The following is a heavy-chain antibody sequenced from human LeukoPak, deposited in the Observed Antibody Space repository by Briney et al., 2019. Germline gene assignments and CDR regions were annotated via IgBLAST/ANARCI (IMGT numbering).Heavy chain of an antibody. D-gene: IGHD6-6*01. V-gene: IGHV4-61*08. CDR1: GGSISSGGYY. CDR2: IYYSGST. CDR3: ARTRILYGSSSSYFDY. Sequence: SETLSLTCTVSGGSISSGGYYWSWIRQHPGKGLEWIGYIYYSGSTNYNPSLKSRVTISVDTSKNQFSLKLSSVTAADTAVYYCARTRILYGSSSSYFDYWGQGTLVTVSS. J-gene: IGHJ4*02.